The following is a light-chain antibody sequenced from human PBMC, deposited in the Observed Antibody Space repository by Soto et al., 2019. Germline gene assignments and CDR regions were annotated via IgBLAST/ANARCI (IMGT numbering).Light chain of an antibody. V-gene: IGKV3D-20*02. J-gene: IGKJ1*01. CDR2: GAS. Sequence: EIVLTQSPGTLSLSPVERATLSCRASQSVSSSYLAWYQQKPGQAPRLLIYGASTRATGLPARFSGSGSGTEFTLTISSLEPEDFAVYYCQQRSNWPRTFGQGTKVDIK. CDR3: QQRSNWPRT. CDR1: QSVSSSY.